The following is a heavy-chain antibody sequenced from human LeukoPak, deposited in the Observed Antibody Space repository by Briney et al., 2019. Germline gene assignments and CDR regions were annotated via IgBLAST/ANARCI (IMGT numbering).Heavy chain of an antibody. J-gene: IGHJ4*02. V-gene: IGHV3-7*01. CDR2: IKQDGSEK. Sequence: GGSLRLSCAASGFTFSSYWMSWVRQAPGKGLECVANIKQDGSEKYYVDSVKGRFTISRDNAKNSLYLQMNSLRAEDTAVYYCAREGHCGGDCSYFDYWGQGTLVTVSS. CDR3: AREGHCGGDCSYFDY. CDR1: GFTFSSYW. D-gene: IGHD2-21*02.